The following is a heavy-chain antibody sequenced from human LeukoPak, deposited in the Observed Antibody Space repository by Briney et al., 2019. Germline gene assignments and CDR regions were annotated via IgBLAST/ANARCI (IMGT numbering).Heavy chain of an antibody. D-gene: IGHD4-17*01. J-gene: IGHJ4*02. V-gene: IGHV4-61*08. CDR1: GGSINSGDYY. CDR2: IYYSGST. CDR3: ARAVTTGLDYFDY. Sequence: SETLSLTCTVSGGSINSGDYYWSWIRQPPGKGLEWIGYIYYSGSTNYNPSLKSRVTISGDTSKNQFSLKLSSVTAADTAVYYCARAVTTGLDYFDYWGQGTLVIVSS.